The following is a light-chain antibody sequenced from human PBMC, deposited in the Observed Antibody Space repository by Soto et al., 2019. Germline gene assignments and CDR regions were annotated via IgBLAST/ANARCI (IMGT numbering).Light chain of an antibody. V-gene: IGKV3-15*01. J-gene: IGKJ5*01. CDR3: QQYNNRSIT. Sequence: ELVMTQPPPTLSVSPGEGASLHCRANKSVGSIVAWYQQKPALAPSRLMYRAPPSATDRAARFTGSGSGTEVTITISSRQTQDFAVYYCQQYNNRSITFGQRALLEIK. CDR2: RAP. CDR1: KSVGSI.